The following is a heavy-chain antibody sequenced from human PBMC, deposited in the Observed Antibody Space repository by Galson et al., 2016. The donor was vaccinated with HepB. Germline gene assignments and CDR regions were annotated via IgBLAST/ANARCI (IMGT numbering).Heavy chain of an antibody. D-gene: IGHD5-18*01. Sequence: QSGAEVKKPGESLKISCKSSGHFFTTYWIGWVRQMPGKGLEWMGIIYPDDSDTRYSPSFQGQVTISVDKSINTAYLQWSSLKASDTAMYYCARAGYSYGYSNGMDVWGQGTTVTVSS. J-gene: IGHJ6*02. CDR2: IYPDDSDT. CDR1: GHFFTTYW. V-gene: IGHV5-51*03. CDR3: ARAGYSYGYSNGMDV.